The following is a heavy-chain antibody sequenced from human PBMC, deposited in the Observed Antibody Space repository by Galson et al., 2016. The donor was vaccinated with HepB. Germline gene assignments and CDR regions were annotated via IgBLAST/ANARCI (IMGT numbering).Heavy chain of an antibody. CDR2: VIPAYAVS. Sequence: SVKVSCKASGGTFNPYSLSWVRQAPGQGLEWMGAVIPAYAVSNYAQKFQGRVTITADKFTSTAYMELRSLTSEDTAVYYCARGGHESSGYFYADYYVYSMDVWGQGTTVTVS. J-gene: IGHJ6*02. V-gene: IGHV1-69*10. D-gene: IGHD3-22*01. CDR1: GGTFNPYS. CDR3: ARGGHESSGYFYADYYVYSMDV.